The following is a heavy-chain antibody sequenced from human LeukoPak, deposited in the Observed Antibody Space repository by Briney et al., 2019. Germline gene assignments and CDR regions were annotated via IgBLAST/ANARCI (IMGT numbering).Heavy chain of an antibody. V-gene: IGHV3-74*01. CDR2: LNSDGSST. CDR3: ARDWKVGHDY. D-gene: IGHD1-1*01. Sequence: GGSLRLSCAASGFTFSSYWMQWVRQAPGKGLVWVSRLNSDGSSTDYADFMKGRCTISRDNAKNSLYLQMNSLRAEDTAVYYCARDWKVGHDYWGQGTLVTVSS. CDR1: GFTFSSYW. J-gene: IGHJ4*02.